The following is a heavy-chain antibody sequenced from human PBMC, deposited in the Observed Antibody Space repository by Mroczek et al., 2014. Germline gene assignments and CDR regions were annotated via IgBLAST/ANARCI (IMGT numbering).Heavy chain of an antibody. Sequence: QVQLQESGPGLVKPSETLSLTCTVSGGSISSSSYYWGWIRQPPGKGLEWIGSIYYSGSTYYNPSLKSRVTISVDTSKNQFSLKLSSVTAADTAVYYCATPSSGWYGATPSENYFDYWGQGTLVTVSS. J-gene: IGHJ4*02. CDR1: GGSISSSSYY. CDR2: IYYSGST. V-gene: IGHV4-39*01. CDR3: ATPSSGWYGATPSENYFDY. D-gene: IGHD6-19*01.